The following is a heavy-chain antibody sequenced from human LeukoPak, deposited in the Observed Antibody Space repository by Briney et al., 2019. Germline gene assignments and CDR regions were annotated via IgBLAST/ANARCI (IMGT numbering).Heavy chain of an antibody. CDR2: INPNSGGT. V-gene: IGHV1-2*02. D-gene: IGHD5-12*01. CDR3: ARDQHIRYGGYDADY. CDR1: GYTFTGYC. Sequence: ASVKVSCKASGYTFTGYCMHWVRQAPGQRLEWMGWINPNSGGTNCAQKFQGRVTMTRDTSISTAYMELSRLRSDDTAVYYCARDQHIRYGGYDADYWGPGTLVTVSS. J-gene: IGHJ4*02.